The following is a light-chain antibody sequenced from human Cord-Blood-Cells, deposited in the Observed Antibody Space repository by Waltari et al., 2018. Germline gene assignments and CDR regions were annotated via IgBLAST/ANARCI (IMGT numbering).Light chain of an antibody. CDR2: EVS. Sequence: QSALTQPASVSGSPGQSITISCTGTSSDVGGYNYVSWYQQHPGKAPKLMIYEVSNRPSGVSNRFSGSMSGNTATLTISGLQAEDEADYYCSSYTSSSTLYVFGTGTKVIVL. J-gene: IGLJ1*01. CDR1: SSDVGGYNY. V-gene: IGLV2-14*01. CDR3: SSYTSSSTLYV.